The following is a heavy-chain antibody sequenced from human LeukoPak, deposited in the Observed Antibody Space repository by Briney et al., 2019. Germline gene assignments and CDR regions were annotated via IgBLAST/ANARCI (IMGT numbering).Heavy chain of an antibody. CDR1: GFTFSSYS. J-gene: IGHJ4*02. D-gene: IGHD3-10*01. Sequence: PGGSLRLSCAASGFTFSSYSMNWVRQAPGKGLEWGSYISGSSSTIYYADSVKGRFTISRDNGKNTLYLQMNSLRAEDTAVYYCARSKGQGSRGRGYYFDYWGQGTLVTVSS. CDR2: ISGSSSTI. V-gene: IGHV3-48*01. CDR3: ARSKGQGSRGRGYYFDY.